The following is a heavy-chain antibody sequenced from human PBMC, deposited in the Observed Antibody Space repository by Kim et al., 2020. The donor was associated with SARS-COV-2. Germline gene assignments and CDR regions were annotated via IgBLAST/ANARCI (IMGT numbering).Heavy chain of an antibody. J-gene: IGHJ4*02. V-gene: IGHV3-23*01. CDR2: ISGGAGLT. D-gene: IGHD1-1*01. CDR1: GFTFDSYA. CDR3: AKDPTTFSPYYFDN. Sequence: GGSLRLSCAASGFTFDSYAMSWVRQAPGKGLEWVSTISGGAGLTYYADSVKDRFTISRDNSRNTLYLQMNSLRAEDTAVYYCAKDPTTFSPYYFDNWGQGTLVTVSS.